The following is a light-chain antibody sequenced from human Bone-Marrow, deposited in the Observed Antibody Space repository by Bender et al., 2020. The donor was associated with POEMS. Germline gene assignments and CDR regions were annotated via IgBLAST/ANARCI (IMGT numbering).Light chain of an antibody. Sequence: QSALTQPPSVSGSPGQSITISCSGSNGDLHDSSFVSWYQQHPGKVPRLVIYDGSHRPSGVSHRFSGSKSGNTASLTISGLRAEDEADYYCCSYAGSNTLFGTGTKVTVL. CDR2: DGS. CDR1: NGDLHDSSF. CDR3: CSYAGSNTL. V-gene: IGLV2-14*03. J-gene: IGLJ1*01.